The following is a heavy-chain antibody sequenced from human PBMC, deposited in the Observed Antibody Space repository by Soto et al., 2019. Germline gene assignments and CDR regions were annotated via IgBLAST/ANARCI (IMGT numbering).Heavy chain of an antibody. Sequence: PGESLKISCKASGYSFTTYWIGWVRQMPGKGLEWMGIIYPGDSDTRYSPSFQGQVTISADKSISTAYLQWSSLKASDTAVYYCARRAYSTEDLDYWGQGTPVTVSS. CDR2: IYPGDSDT. J-gene: IGHJ4*02. V-gene: IGHV5-51*01. CDR1: GYSFTTYW. D-gene: IGHD6-13*01. CDR3: ARRAYSTEDLDY.